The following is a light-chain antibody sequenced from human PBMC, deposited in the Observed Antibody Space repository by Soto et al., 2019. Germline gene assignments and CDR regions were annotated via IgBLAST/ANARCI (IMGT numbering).Light chain of an antibody. V-gene: IGLV2-14*01. CDR1: NSDVGFYDY. CDR3: SSYTSSSTLVI. CDR2: DVT. J-gene: IGLJ2*01. Sequence: QSALTQPASVSGSPRQSITISCTGTNSDVGFYDYVSWYQQYPGKAPKLMIYDVTKRPSGVSNRFSGSKSGNTASLTISGLQAEDGADYYCSSYTSSSTLVIFGGGTKLTVL.